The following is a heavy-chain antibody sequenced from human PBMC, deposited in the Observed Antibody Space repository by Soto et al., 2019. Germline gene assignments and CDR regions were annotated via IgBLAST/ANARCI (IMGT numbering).Heavy chain of an antibody. CDR2: ISYDGSNK. J-gene: IGHJ6*03. CDR1: GFTFSSYG. Sequence: QVQLVESGGGVVQPGRSLRLSCAASGFTFSSYGMHWVRQAPGKGLEWVAVISYDGSNKYYADSVKGRFTISRDNSKNTLYLQMNSLRAEDTAVYYCAKDGQRISPFYYMDVWGKGTTVTVSS. CDR3: AKDGQRISPFYYMDV. D-gene: IGHD6-25*01. V-gene: IGHV3-30*18.